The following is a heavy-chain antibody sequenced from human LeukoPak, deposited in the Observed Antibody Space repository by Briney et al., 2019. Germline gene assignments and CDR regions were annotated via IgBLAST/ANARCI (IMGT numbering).Heavy chain of an antibody. D-gene: IGHD6-13*01. Sequence: ASVKVSCKASGYTFSAYTVSWVRQAPGQGLEWMALITVYNNKTDFAQNFEGRVTMTTDTSTSTAYMELRSLRSDDTAVYYCARAPGMGAFDIWGQGTMVTVSS. CDR1: GYTFSAYT. V-gene: IGHV1-18*01. CDR3: ARAPGMGAFDI. CDR2: ITVYNNKT. J-gene: IGHJ3*02.